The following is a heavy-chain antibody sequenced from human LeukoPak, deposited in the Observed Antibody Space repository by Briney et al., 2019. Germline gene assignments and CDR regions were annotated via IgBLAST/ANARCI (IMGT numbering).Heavy chain of an antibody. J-gene: IGHJ5*02. CDR3: AKDPFGSGSYKWRFDP. CDR1: GFTFSSYS. CDR2: ISSGSTHI. Sequence: GGSLRLSCAASGFTFSSYSMNWVRQAPGKGLEWVSSISSGSTHIHSADSVKGRFTISRDNAKNSLYLQMNSLRAEDTAVYYCAKDPFGSGSYKWRFDPWGQGTLVTVSS. V-gene: IGHV3-21*06. D-gene: IGHD3-10*01.